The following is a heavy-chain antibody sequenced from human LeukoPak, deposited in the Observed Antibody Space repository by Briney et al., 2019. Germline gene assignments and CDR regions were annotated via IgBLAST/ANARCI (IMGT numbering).Heavy chain of an antibody. V-gene: IGHV3-30-3*01. CDR3: ARWIIAAAGPEYFDL. J-gene: IGHJ2*01. D-gene: IGHD6-13*01. CDR2: ISYDGSNK. CDR1: GFTFSSYA. Sequence: PGRSLRLSCAASGFTFSSYAMHWVRQAPGKGLEWVAVISYDGSNKYYADSVKGRFTISRDNSKNTLYLQMNSLRAEDTAVYYCARWIIAAAGPEYFDLWGRGTLVTVSS.